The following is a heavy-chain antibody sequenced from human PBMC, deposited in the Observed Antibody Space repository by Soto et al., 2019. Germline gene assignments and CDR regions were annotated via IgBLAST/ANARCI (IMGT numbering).Heavy chain of an antibody. J-gene: IGHJ4*02. CDR3: ARGRGRTGYLGREHYFDY. CDR2: IDIGGNT. CDR1: GFSVPDNY. V-gene: IGHV3-66*01. D-gene: IGHD3-16*02. Sequence: EVQVVESGGDLVQPGGSLRLSCAASGFSVPDNYMNWVRQAPGKGLEWVSIIDIGGNTYYADSVKDRFTISREKSRNTLYLHMDSRRAEDTAVYYCARGRGRTGYLGREHYFDYWSQGALVTVSP.